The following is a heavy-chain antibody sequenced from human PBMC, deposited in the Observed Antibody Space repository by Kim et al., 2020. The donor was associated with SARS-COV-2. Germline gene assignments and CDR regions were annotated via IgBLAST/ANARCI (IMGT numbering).Heavy chain of an antibody. D-gene: IGHD4-4*01. Sequence: SETLSLTCTVSGGSISSYYWSWIRQPPGKGLEWIGYIYYSGSTNYNPSLKSRVTISVDTSKNQFSLKLSSVTAADTAVYYCAGSHDYSNYPKKHHHDYWGQGTLVTVSS. J-gene: IGHJ4*02. CDR2: IYYSGST. CDR1: GGSISSYY. V-gene: IGHV4-59*13. CDR3: AGSHDYSNYPKKHHHDY.